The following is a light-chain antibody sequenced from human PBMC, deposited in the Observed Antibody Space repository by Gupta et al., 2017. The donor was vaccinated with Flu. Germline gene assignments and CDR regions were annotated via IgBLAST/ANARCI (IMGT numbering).Light chain of an antibody. J-gene: IGKJ3*01. CDR1: QGIRND. Sequence: GDRVTITCRASQGIRNDLGWYQQIPGKAPKLLIYAASSLQSGVPSRFSGSGSGTDFTLTISSLQPEDFATYYCLQDYNYPFTFGPGTKVDIK. V-gene: IGKV1-6*01. CDR3: LQDYNYPFT. CDR2: AAS.